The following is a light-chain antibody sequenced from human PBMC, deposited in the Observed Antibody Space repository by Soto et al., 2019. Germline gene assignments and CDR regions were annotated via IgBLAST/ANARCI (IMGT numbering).Light chain of an antibody. Sequence: VLTQPPSVSVAPGKTARITCGGNNIGSKSVHWFQQKPGQAPVLVIYYDSDRPSGIPERFSGSNSGDTATLTISRVEAGDEADYYCQVWDSNSDHVVFGGGTKLTVL. CDR3: QVWDSNSDHVV. CDR2: YDS. V-gene: IGLV3-21*04. J-gene: IGLJ2*01. CDR1: NIGSKS.